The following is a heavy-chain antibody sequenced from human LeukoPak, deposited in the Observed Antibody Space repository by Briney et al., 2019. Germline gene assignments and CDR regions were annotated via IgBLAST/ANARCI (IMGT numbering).Heavy chain of an antibody. D-gene: IGHD3-9*01. CDR2: ITGSGGNT. CDR1: GLTFSNYA. V-gene: IGHV3-23*01. CDR3: AKWGDYDVLTGYYVSDY. Sequence: GGSLRLSCAASGLTFSNYAMSWVRQAPGKGLEWVSAITGSGGNTYYADSVKGRFTISRDNSKNTVFLQMNSLRAEDTAVYYCAKWGDYDVLTGYYVSDYWGQGTPVTVSS. J-gene: IGHJ4*02.